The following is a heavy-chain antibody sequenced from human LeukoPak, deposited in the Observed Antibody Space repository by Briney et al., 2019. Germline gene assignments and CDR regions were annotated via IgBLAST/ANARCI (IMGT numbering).Heavy chain of an antibody. V-gene: IGHV3-30*03. D-gene: IGHD7-27*01. Sequence: GGSLRLSCAASGFTFSSSGIHWVRQAPGKGLEWVAVISHDGSYKYYADSVKGRFTISRDNAKNSLYLQMNSLRAEDTAVYYCARDELNTDPDYWGPEDYWGQGTLVTVSS. CDR2: ISHDGSYK. CDR1: GFTFSSSG. J-gene: IGHJ4*02. CDR3: ARDELNTDPDYWGPEDY.